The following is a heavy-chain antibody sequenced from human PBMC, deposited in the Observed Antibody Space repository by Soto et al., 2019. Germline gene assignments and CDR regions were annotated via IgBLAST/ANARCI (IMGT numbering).Heavy chain of an antibody. D-gene: IGHD3-3*01. Sequence: ASVKVSCKASGYTFTGYYMHWVRQAPGQGLEWMGWINPNSGGTNYAQKFQGRVTMTRDTSISTAYMELSRLRSDDTAVYYCARDTRGVLRFLEWEFPESPSIGMDVWGQGTTVTVSS. CDR3: ARDTRGVLRFLEWEFPESPSIGMDV. CDR2: INPNSGGT. J-gene: IGHJ6*02. CDR1: GYTFTGYY. V-gene: IGHV1-2*02.